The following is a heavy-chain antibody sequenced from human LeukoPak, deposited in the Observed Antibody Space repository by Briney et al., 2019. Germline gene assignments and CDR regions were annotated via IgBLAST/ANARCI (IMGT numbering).Heavy chain of an antibody. CDR1: GYTFTTYG. CDR3: ARGRWGSHSGYLYYYYYYMDV. V-gene: IGHV1-8*02. Sequence: ASVKLSCKTSGYTFTTYGISWVRQATGQGLEWMGWMNPNSGNTGYAQKFQGRVTMTRNTSISTAYMELSSLRSEDTAVYYCARGRWGSHSGYLYYYYYYMDVWGKGTTVTVSS. J-gene: IGHJ6*03. CDR2: MNPNSGNT. D-gene: IGHD5-12*01.